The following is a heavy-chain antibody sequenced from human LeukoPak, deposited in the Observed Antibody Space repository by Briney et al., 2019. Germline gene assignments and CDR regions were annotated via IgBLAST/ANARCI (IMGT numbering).Heavy chain of an antibody. V-gene: IGHV4-38-2*02. D-gene: IGHD6-6*01. CDR3: ARDKRLVRAFDI. CDR2: IYHSGST. Sequence: SETLSLTCTVSGYSISSGYYWGWIRQPPGKGLEWIGCIYHSGSTYYNPSLKSRVTISVDTSKNQFSLKLSSVTAADTAVYYCARDKRLVRAFDIWGQGTMVTVSS. J-gene: IGHJ3*02. CDR1: GYSISSGYY.